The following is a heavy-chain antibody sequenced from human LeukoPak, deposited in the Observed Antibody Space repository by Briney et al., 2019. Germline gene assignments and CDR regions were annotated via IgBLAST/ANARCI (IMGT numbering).Heavy chain of an antibody. CDR1: GGSISSSRYY. CDR2: IYYSGST. D-gene: IGHD3-9*01. J-gene: IGHJ4*02. V-gene: IGHV4-39*01. Sequence: SETLSLTCTVSGGSISSSRYYWGWIRQPPGKGLEWIGSIYYSGSTYYNPSLKSRVTISVDTSKNQFSLKLSSVTAADTAVYYCARIRYFDWLLSWGQGTLVTVSS. CDR3: ARIRYFDWLLS.